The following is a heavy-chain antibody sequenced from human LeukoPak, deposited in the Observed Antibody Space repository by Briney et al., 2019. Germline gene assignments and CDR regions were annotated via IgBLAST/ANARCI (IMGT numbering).Heavy chain of an antibody. J-gene: IGHJ4*02. D-gene: IGHD3-10*01. CDR1: GFTFSSYG. CDR2: ISYDGSNK. Sequence: QPGRSLRLSCAASGFTFSSYGMHWVRQAPGKGLEWVAVISYDGSNKYYADSVKGRFTISRDNSKNTLYLQMNSLRAEDTAVYYCAKDTYYYGSGSYYNDYWGQGTLVTVSS. V-gene: IGHV3-30*18. CDR3: AKDTYYYGSGSYYNDY.